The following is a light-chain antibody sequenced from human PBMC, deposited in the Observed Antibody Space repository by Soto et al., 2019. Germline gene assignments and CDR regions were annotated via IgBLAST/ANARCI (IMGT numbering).Light chain of an antibody. V-gene: IGKV3-20*01. J-gene: IGKJ5*01. CDR3: QKYGSSPIT. CDR2: GES. CDR1: QSVSSN. Sequence: EIVMTQSPATLSVSPGERATLSCRASQSVSSNLAWYQQKTGQAPRIFIYGESSRATGIPDRLSGSGSGTDFTLTISRLEPEDFAVYYCQKYGSSPITFGQGTRLEIK.